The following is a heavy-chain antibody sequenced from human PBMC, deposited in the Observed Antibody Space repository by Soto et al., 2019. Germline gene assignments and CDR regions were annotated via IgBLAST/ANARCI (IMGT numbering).Heavy chain of an antibody. Sequence: SETLSLTCAVYGGSFSGYYWSWIRQPPGKGLEWIGEINHSGSTNYNPSLKSRVTISVDTSKNQFSLKLSSVTAADTAVYYCARVTMIVIDYWGQGTLVTVSS. D-gene: IGHD3-22*01. CDR3: ARVTMIVIDY. CDR1: GGSFSGYY. J-gene: IGHJ4*02. V-gene: IGHV4-34*01. CDR2: INHSGST.